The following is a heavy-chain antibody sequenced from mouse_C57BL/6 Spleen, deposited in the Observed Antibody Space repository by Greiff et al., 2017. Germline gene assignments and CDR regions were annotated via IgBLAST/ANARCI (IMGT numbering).Heavy chain of an antibody. CDR2: IRNKANNHAT. Sequence: EVKVEESGGGLVQPGGSMKLSCAASGFTFSDAWMDWVRQSPEKGLEWVAEIRNKANNHATYYAESVKGRFTISRDDSKSSVYLQRNRLRDEDTGIYSCTRRTGAGDFDYWGQGTTLTVSS. CDR1: GFTFSDAW. V-gene: IGHV6-6*01. CDR3: TRRTGAGDFDY. J-gene: IGHJ2*01. D-gene: IGHD4-1*01.